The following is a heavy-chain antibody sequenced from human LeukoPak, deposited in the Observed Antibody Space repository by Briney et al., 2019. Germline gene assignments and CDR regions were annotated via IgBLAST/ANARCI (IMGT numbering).Heavy chain of an antibody. J-gene: IGHJ4*02. V-gene: IGHV3-30*18. CDR2: ISYDGSNK. CDR3: AKDHVWGFGYYFDD. CDR1: GFTFSSYG. D-gene: IGHD3-16*01. Sequence: GGSLRFSCAASGFTFSSYGMHWVRQAPGKGLEWVAVISYDGSNKYYGDSVKGRFTISRDNSKNTLYLQVNSLRGEDTAVYYCAKDHVWGFGYYFDDWGQGTLVTVSS.